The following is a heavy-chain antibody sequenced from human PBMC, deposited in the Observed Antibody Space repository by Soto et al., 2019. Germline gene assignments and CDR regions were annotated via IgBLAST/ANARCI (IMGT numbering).Heavy chain of an antibody. CDR3: AKDRSIAAAGTIYYYYGMDV. CDR2: ISYDGSNK. D-gene: IGHD6-13*01. V-gene: IGHV3-30*18. J-gene: IGHJ6*02. CDR1: GFTFSSYG. Sequence: QVQLAESGGGVVQPGRSLRLSCAASGFTFSSYGMHWVRQAPGKGLEWVAVISYDGSNKYYADSVKGRFTISRDNSKNTLYLQMNSLRAEDTAVYYCAKDRSIAAAGTIYYYYGMDVWGQGTTVTVSS.